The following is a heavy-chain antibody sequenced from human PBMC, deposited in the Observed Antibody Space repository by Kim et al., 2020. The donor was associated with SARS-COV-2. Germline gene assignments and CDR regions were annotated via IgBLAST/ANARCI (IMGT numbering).Heavy chain of an antibody. CDR2: INPSGGST. J-gene: IGHJ6*02. Sequence: ASVKVSCKASGYTFTSYYMHWVRQAPGQGLEWMGIINPSGGSTSYAQKFQGRVTMTRDTSTSTVYMELSSLRSEDTAVYYCARDRSPEGFGDPTETFRYYSYYYGMDVWGQGTTVTVSS. CDR3: ARDRSPEGFGDPTETFRYYSYYYGMDV. D-gene: IGHD3-10*01. CDR1: GYTFTSYY. V-gene: IGHV1-46*01.